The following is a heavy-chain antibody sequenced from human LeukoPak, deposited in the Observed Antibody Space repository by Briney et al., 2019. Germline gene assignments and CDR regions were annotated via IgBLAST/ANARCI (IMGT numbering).Heavy chain of an antibody. CDR1: GGSISSYY. CDR3: AREPLDY. CDR2: IYYSEST. Sequence: SETLSLTCTVSGGSISSYYWSWIRQPPGKGLEWIGYIYYSESTNYNPSLKSRVTISVDTSKNQFSLKLSSVTAADTAVYYCAREPLDYWGQGTLVTVSS. V-gene: IGHV4-59*01. J-gene: IGHJ4*02.